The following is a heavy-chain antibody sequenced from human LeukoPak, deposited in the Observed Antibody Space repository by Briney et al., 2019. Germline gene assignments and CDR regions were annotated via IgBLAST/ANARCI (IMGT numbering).Heavy chain of an antibody. CDR2: ISGSGGST. V-gene: IGHV3-23*01. Sequence: GGSLRLSCAASGFTFSSYAMNWVRQAPGKGLEWVSSISGSGGSTYYADSVKGRFTISRDNAKNSLYLQMNSLRAEDTAVYYCARDRRVWYQLLRLSYYMDVWGKGTTVTVSS. CDR3: ARDRRVWYQLLRLSYYMDV. D-gene: IGHD2-2*01. J-gene: IGHJ6*03. CDR1: GFTFSSYA.